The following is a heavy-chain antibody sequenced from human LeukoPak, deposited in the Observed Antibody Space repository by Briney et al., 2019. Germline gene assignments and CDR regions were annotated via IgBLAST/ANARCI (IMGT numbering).Heavy chain of an antibody. Sequence: GGSLRLSCEASGFTFSSYWMSWVRQAPGKGLEWVSSISSSSSYIYYADSVKGRFTISRDNAKNSLYLQMNSLRAEDTAVYYCATPPAESSSAWGQGTLVTVSS. J-gene: IGHJ4*02. CDR3: ATPPAESSSA. CDR2: ISSSSSYI. D-gene: IGHD6-13*01. V-gene: IGHV3-21*01. CDR1: GFTFSSYW.